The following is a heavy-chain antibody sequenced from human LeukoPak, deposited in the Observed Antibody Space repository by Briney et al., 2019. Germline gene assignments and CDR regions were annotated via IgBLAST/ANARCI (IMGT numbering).Heavy chain of an antibody. D-gene: IGHD2-15*01. CDR2: IYPGDSDT. V-gene: IGHV5-51*01. Sequence: GESLKISCKGSAYSFTSYWIGWVRQMPGKGLEWMGIIYPGDSDTRYSPSFQGQVTISADKSISTAYLQWSSLKASDTAIYYCARHRGGYCSGDSCYLPGDYWGQGTLVTVSS. CDR3: ARHRGGYCSGDSCYLPGDY. CDR1: AYSFTSYW. J-gene: IGHJ4*02.